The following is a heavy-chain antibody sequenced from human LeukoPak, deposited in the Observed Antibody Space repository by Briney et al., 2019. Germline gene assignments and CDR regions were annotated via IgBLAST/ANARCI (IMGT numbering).Heavy chain of an antibody. CDR3: ARDGYDSSGYYFDY. J-gene: IGHJ4*02. D-gene: IGHD3-22*01. Sequence: SQTLSLTCTVSGGSLSRGSYYWSWIRQPAGKGLEWIGRMYTSGSTNYNPSRKSRVTISVDTSKNQFSLKLSSVTAADTAVYYCARDGYDSSGYYFDYWGQGTLVTVSS. CDR1: GGSLSRGSYY. V-gene: IGHV4-61*02. CDR2: MYTSGST.